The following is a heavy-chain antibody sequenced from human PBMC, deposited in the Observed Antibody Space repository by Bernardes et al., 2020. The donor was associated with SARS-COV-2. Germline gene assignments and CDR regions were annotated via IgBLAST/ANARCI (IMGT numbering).Heavy chain of an antibody. Sequence: GGSPRLSCAASGFTLSTYAMHWVRQAPGKGLEWVALISYDGSNKYHADSVKGRFTISRDNSKNTLYLQMNSLRAEDTAVYYCARGYGGWDPDYGLDVWGQGTTVTVSS. D-gene: IGHD4-17*01. CDR3: ARGYGGWDPDYGLDV. CDR2: ISYDGSNK. CDR1: GFTLSTYA. J-gene: IGHJ6*02. V-gene: IGHV3-30-3*01.